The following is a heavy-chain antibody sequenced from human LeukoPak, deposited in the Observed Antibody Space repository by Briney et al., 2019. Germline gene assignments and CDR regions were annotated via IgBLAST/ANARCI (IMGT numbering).Heavy chain of an antibody. CDR3: ARTIEVRYFGRGNFFYMDV. D-gene: IGHD3-9*01. Sequence: SQTLSLTCTVSGASINSGGYYWSWIRQLPGKGLEWIGYIYHSGSTNYNPSLKSRVIISVDTSKNQFSLKLNSVTAADTAVYYCARTIEVRYFGRGNFFYMDVWGKGTTVTVSS. CDR2: IYHSGST. V-gene: IGHV4-31*03. J-gene: IGHJ6*03. CDR1: GASINSGGYY.